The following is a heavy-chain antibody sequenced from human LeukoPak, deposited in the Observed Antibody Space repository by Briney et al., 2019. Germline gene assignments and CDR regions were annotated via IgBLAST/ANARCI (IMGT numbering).Heavy chain of an antibody. CDR1: GFTFGDYA. V-gene: IGHV3-49*03. CDR2: IRSKAYGGAT. D-gene: IGHD4-23*01. CDR3: TRDSDYGGAFDI. Sequence: GGSLRLSCTASGFTFGDYAMSWFRQAPGKGLEWVGFIRSKAYGGATEYAVSVKGRFTISRDDSKSIAYLQMNSLKTEDTAVYYCTRDSDYGGAFDIWGQGTMVTVSS. J-gene: IGHJ3*02.